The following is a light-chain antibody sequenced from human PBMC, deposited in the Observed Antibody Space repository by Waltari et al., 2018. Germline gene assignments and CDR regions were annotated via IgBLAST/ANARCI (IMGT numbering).Light chain of an antibody. CDR2: RDN. Sequence: SYELTQPPSVSVSPGQTATIPCSGHVLGDNSASWYQQKSGQSPVLVIYRDNQRPSGIPERFSGSSSGNTATLTVSGTQGMDEADYYCQAWDNSNVIFGGGTKLTVL. V-gene: IGLV3-1*01. CDR3: QAWDNSNVI. CDR1: VLGDNS. J-gene: IGLJ2*01.